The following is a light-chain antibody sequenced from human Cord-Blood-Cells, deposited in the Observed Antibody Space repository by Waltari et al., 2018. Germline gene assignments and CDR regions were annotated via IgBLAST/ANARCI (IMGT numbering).Light chain of an antibody. CDR2: EGS. J-gene: IGLJ1*01. CDR3: CSYAGSSTF. V-gene: IGLV2-23*03. Sequence: QSALTQPASVSGSPGQSITISCTGTSSDVGSYNLVSWYQQHPGKAPKLMIYEGSKRRSGVSNRFSGSESGNTASLTIAGLQAEDEADYYCCSYAGSSTFFGTGPKVTVL. CDR1: SSDVGSYNL.